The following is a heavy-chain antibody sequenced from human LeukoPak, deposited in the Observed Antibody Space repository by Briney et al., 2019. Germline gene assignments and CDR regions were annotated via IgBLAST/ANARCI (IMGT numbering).Heavy chain of an antibody. Sequence: PGGSLRLSCAASGFTFSSYAMSGVRQAPGKGLEWVSAISGSGGSTYYADSVKGRFTISRDNSKNTLYLQMNSLRAEDTAVYYCAKDRLGYSYGIGFDYWGQGTLVTVSS. D-gene: IGHD5-18*01. CDR2: ISGSGGST. V-gene: IGHV3-23*01. J-gene: IGHJ4*02. CDR1: GFTFSSYA. CDR3: AKDRLGYSYGIGFDY.